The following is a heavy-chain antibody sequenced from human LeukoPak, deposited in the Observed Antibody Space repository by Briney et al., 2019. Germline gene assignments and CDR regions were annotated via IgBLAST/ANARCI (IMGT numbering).Heavy chain of an antibody. D-gene: IGHD3-22*01. Sequence: GGSLRLSCAASGFTFSSYAMSWVRQAPGKGLEWVSAISGSGGSTYYADSVKGRFTISRDNSKNTLYLQMNSLRAEDTAVYYCAKDRRGSYYDNSGYYSRPRFDYWGQGTLVTVSS. CDR2: ISGSGGST. J-gene: IGHJ4*02. CDR1: GFTFSSYA. CDR3: AKDRRGSYYDNSGYYSRPRFDY. V-gene: IGHV3-23*01.